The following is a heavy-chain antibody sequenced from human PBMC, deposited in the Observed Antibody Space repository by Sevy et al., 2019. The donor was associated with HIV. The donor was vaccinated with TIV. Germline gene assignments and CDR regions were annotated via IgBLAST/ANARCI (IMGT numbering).Heavy chain of an antibody. J-gene: IGHJ3*02. Sequence: ASVKVSCKASGYTFTGYYMHWVRQAPGQGLEWMGWINPNSGGTNYAQKFQGWVTMTRDTSISTAYMELSRLRSDETAVYYCARSSGEIADDAFDIWGQGTMVTVSS. CDR3: ARSSGEIADDAFDI. CDR2: INPNSGGT. D-gene: IGHD7-27*01. CDR1: GYTFTGYY. V-gene: IGHV1-2*04.